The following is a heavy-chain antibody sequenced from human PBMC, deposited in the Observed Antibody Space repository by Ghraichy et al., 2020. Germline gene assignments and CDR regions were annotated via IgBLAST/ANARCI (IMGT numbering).Heavy chain of an antibody. CDR1: GFTLSSYS. Sequence: GESLRLSCVGSGFTLSSYSMNWVRQAPGKGLEWVSYITSSSRFISYADSVKGRFTVSRDNAQNSLYLQMKSLRDKDTAVYYCARGSTVVRYYYYDGMDVWGQGTTVTVSS. V-gene: IGHV3-48*02. J-gene: IGHJ6*02. CDR3: ARGSTVVRYYYYDGMDV. D-gene: IGHD4-23*01. CDR2: ITSSSRFI.